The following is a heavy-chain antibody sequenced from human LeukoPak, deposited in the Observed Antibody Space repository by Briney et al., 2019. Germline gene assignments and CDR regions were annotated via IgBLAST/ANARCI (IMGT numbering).Heavy chain of an antibody. V-gene: IGHV4-30-4*08. CDR3: ARGDGDYVAFDI. D-gene: IGHD4-17*01. Sequence: SQTLSLTCTVSGGSISSGDYYWSWIRQPPGKGLEWIGYIYYSGSTNYNPSLKSRVTISVDTSKNQFSLKLSSVTAADTAVYYCARGDGDYVAFDIWGQGTMVTVSS. CDR1: GGSISSGDYY. J-gene: IGHJ3*02. CDR2: IYYSGST.